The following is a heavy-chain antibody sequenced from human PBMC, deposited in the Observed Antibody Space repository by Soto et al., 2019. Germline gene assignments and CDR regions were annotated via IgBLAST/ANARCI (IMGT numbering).Heavy chain of an antibody. Sequence: GASVKVCCKPSGYTFTGYYIHWVRQAPGQGLEWMGWINPRSDGRHYAQRFQGRVTMTRDTSITTAYMELSSLRSDDTAVYYCARGNSGDDDEFDYWGQGTLVTVSS. V-gene: IGHV1-2*02. CDR3: ARGNSGDDDEFDY. CDR1: GYTFTGYY. J-gene: IGHJ4*02. CDR2: INPRSDGR. D-gene: IGHD5-12*01.